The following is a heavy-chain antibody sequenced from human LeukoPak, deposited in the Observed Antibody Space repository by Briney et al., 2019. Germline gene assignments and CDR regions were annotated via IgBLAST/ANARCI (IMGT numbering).Heavy chain of an antibody. D-gene: IGHD3-3*01. Sequence: SETLSLTCTVSGYSISSGYYWGWSRQPPGKGLEWIGSIYHSGSTYYNPSLKSRVTISVDTSKNQFSLKLSSVTAADTAVYYCARSYYDFWSGYSGYYYMDVWGKGTTVTVSS. CDR1: GYSISSGYY. CDR2: IYHSGST. CDR3: ARSYYDFWSGYSGYYYMDV. J-gene: IGHJ6*03. V-gene: IGHV4-38-2*02.